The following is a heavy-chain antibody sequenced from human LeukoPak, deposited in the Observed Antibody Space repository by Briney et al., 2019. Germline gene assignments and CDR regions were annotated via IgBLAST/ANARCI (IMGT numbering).Heavy chain of an antibody. J-gene: IGHJ4*02. D-gene: IGHD2-8*01. Sequence: GGSLRLSCAASGFTFEDYAMHWVRQGPGKGLEWVSGITWKREVVGYVDSVKGRFTISRDNAKNSLYLQMNSLRAEDTAVYYCARFVPNRFDYWGQGTLVTVSS. CDR1: GFTFEDYA. V-gene: IGHV3-9*01. CDR2: ITWKREVV. CDR3: ARFVPNRFDY.